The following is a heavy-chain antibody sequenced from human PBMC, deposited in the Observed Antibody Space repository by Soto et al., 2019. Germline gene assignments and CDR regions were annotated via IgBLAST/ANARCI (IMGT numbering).Heavy chain of an antibody. Sequence: GGSLRLSCAASGFTFGTYAMSWVRQAPGKGLEWVSGISGRGTTFYADSVKGRFTISRDNSKNTVHLEMNNLRAEDMAFYYCAKFPGQAYGDYYLDSWGQGTLVTVSS. CDR3: AKFPGQAYGDYYLDS. CDR1: GFTFGTYA. CDR2: ISGRGTT. V-gene: IGHV3-23*01. D-gene: IGHD2-21*02. J-gene: IGHJ4*02.